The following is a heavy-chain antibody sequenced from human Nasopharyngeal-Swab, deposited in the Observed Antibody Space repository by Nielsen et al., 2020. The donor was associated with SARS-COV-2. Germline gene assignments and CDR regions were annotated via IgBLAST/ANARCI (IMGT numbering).Heavy chain of an antibody. J-gene: IGHJ4*02. CDR1: GGSFSGYY. Sequence: SETLSLTCAVYGGSFSGYYWSWIRQPPGKGLEWIGEINHSGSTNYNPSLKSRVTISVDTSKNQFSLKLSSVTAADTAVYYCARAGSGWSSVRDYWGQGTLVTVSS. D-gene: IGHD6-19*01. V-gene: IGHV4-34*01. CDR3: ARAGSGWSSVRDY. CDR2: INHSGST.